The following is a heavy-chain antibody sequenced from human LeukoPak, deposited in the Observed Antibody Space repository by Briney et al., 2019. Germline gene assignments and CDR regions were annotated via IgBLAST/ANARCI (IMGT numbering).Heavy chain of an antibody. CDR3: TRQSSTSTDYYGMDV. V-gene: IGHV6-1*01. CDR2: TYYRSKWNN. J-gene: IGHJ6*02. D-gene: IGHD6-6*01. Sequence: SQTLSLTCAISGDTVSSNTAAWNWIRQSPSRGLEWLGRTYYRSKWNNDYAVSVQNRITINPDTSKNQFSLQLKSATPEDTAVYSCTRQSSTSTDYYGMDVWGQGTTVTVSS. CDR1: GDTVSSNTAA.